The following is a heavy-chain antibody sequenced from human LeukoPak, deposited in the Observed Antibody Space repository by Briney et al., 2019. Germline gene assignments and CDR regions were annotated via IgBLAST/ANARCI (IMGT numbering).Heavy chain of an antibody. CDR2: IKQDGSEK. CDR3: ARDSDHVRDY. CDR1: GFTFSSYA. D-gene: IGHD3-10*01. Sequence: QPGGSLRLSCAASGFTFSSYAMHWVRQAPGKGLEWVANIKQDGSEKYYVDSVKGRFTISRDNAKNSLYLQMNSLRAEDTAVYYCARDSDHVRDYRGQGTLVTVSS. J-gene: IGHJ4*02. V-gene: IGHV3-7*01.